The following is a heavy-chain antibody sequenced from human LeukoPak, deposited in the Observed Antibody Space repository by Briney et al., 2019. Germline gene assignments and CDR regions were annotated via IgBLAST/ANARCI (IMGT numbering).Heavy chain of an antibody. CDR2: IYSGGST. Sequence: GGSLRLSCAASGFTVSSNYMSWVRQAPGKGLEWVSVIYSGGSTYYADSVKGRFTISRDNSKNTLYLQMNSLRAEDTAVYYCARGVDYYDSSGPYYFDYWGQGTLVTVSS. CDR3: ARGVDYYDSSGPYYFDY. D-gene: IGHD3-22*01. J-gene: IGHJ4*02. V-gene: IGHV3-53*01. CDR1: GFTVSSNY.